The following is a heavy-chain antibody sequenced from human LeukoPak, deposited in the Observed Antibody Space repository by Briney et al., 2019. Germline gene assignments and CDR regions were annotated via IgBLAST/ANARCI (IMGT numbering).Heavy chain of an antibody. CDR3: ASSDYGDYVYDAFDI. Sequence: ASVKVSCKASGYTFTSYGISWVRQAPGQGLEWMGWISAYNGNTNYAQKLQGRVTMTTDTSTSTAHMELRSPRSDDTAVYYCASSDYGDYVYDAFDIWGQGTMVTVSS. D-gene: IGHD4-17*01. V-gene: IGHV1-18*01. CDR1: GYTFTSYG. J-gene: IGHJ3*02. CDR2: ISAYNGNT.